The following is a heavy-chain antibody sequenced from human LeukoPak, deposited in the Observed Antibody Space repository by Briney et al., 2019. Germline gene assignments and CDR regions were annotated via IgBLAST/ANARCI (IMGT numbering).Heavy chain of an antibody. CDR2: ISSSISYI. CDR1: GVTFSGYS. Sequence: VGSLRLSCAASGVTFSGYSRNCVREAPGKGREWGSSISSSISYIYYADSVKGRFTISRDNAKNSLYLQMNSLRAEETAVYYCASDLKLDLRAMDVSGKGTPVTVSS. D-gene: IGHD1-7*01. V-gene: IGHV3-21*01. CDR3: ASDLKLDLRAMDV. J-gene: IGHJ6*03.